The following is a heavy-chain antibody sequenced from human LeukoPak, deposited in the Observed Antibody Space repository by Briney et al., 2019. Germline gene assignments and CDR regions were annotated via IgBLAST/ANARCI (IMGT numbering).Heavy chain of an antibody. Sequence: ASVKVSCKASGYTFTGYYMFWVRQAPGQGLEWMGWISPNSGGTSYAQDFEGRVTMTRDTSIGTAYMELGRLRSDDTAVYYCARENRGGTSISSHIYYFDYWGQGTLVTVSS. CDR2: ISPNSGGT. D-gene: IGHD1-14*01. J-gene: IGHJ4*02. CDR1: GYTFTGYY. V-gene: IGHV1-2*02. CDR3: ARENRGGTSISSHIYYFDY.